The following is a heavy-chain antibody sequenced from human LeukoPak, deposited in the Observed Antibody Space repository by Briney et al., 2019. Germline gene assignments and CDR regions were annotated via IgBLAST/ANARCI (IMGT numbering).Heavy chain of an antibody. CDR2: IYHSGST. CDR3: ARSPYYDFWSGYLTHFDY. V-gene: IGHV4-4*02. D-gene: IGHD3-3*01. Sequence: SGTLSLTCAVSGRSIRSSNWWSWVRQPPGKGLEWIGEIYHSGSTNYNPSLKSRVTTSVDKSKNQFSLKLSSVTAADTAVYYCARSPYYDFWSGYLTHFDYWGQGTLVTVSS. CDR1: GRSIRSSNW. J-gene: IGHJ4*02.